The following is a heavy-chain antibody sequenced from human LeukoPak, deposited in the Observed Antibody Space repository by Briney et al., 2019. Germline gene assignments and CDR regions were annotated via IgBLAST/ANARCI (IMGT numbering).Heavy chain of an antibody. CDR2: INHSGST. CDR3: TRQQLVPGRAFDI. V-gene: IGHV4-34*01. Sequence: SETLSLTCAVYGGSFSGYYWSWLRQPPGKGLEWIGEINHSGSTNYNPSLKSRVTISVDTSKNQFSLKLSSVTAADTAVYYCTRQQLVPGRAFDIWGQGTMVTSLQ. D-gene: IGHD6-13*01. CDR1: GGSFSGYY. J-gene: IGHJ3*02.